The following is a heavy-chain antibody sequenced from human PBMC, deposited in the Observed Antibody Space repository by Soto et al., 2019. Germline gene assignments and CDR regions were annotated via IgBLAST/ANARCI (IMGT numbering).Heavy chain of an antibody. V-gene: IGHV3-30*18. CDR1: GFTFSSYG. Sequence: VQLVESGGGVVQPGRSLRLSCAASGFTFSSYGMHWVRQAPGKGLEWVAVISYDGSNKYYADSVKGRFTISRDNSKNTLYLQMNSLRAEDTAVYYCAKDTSLGGHFDYWGQGTLVTVSS. CDR2: ISYDGSNK. CDR3: AKDTSLGGHFDY. D-gene: IGHD6-25*01. J-gene: IGHJ4*02.